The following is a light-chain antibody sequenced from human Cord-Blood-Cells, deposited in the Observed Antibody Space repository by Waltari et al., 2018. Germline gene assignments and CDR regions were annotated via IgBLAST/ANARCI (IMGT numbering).Light chain of an antibody. CDR3: QSYDSSLSGWV. CDR2: GNS. V-gene: IGLV1-40*01. J-gene: IGLJ3*02. Sequence: QSVLTQPPPVSGAPGQRVTIPCTRSSPNIVAGYAVPWYQQLPGTAPKLLIYGNSNRPSGVPDRFSGSKSGTSASLAITGLQAEDEADYYCQSYDSSLSGWVFGGGTKLTVL. CDR1: SPNIVAGYA.